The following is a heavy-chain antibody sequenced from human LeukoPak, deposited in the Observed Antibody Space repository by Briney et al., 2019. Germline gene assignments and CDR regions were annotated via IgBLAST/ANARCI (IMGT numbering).Heavy chain of an antibody. CDR3: ARPPGGDYGGQTPTAFDY. Sequence: GGSLRLSCAASGFTFSSYSMNWVRQAPGKGLEWVSCISSSSSYIYYTDSAKGRFTISRDDAKNSLYLQMNSLRAEDTAVYYCARPPGGDYGGQTPTAFDYWGQGTLVTVSS. V-gene: IGHV3-21*01. CDR2: ISSSSSYI. CDR1: GFTFSSYS. J-gene: IGHJ4*02. D-gene: IGHD4-23*01.